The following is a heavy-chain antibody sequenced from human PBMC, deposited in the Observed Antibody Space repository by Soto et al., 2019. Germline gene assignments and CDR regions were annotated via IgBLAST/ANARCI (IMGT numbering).Heavy chain of an antibody. D-gene: IGHD3-22*01. CDR3: ARHASYYYDSSGYYYLIDY. Sequence: SETLSLTCTVSGGSISSGGYYWSWIRQHPGKGLEWIGYIYYSGSTYYNPSLKSRVTISVDTSKNQFSLKLTSVTAADTAVYYCARHASYYYDSSGYYYLIDYWGQGTLVTVSS. CDR1: GGSISSGGYY. CDR2: IYYSGST. V-gene: IGHV4-31*03. J-gene: IGHJ4*02.